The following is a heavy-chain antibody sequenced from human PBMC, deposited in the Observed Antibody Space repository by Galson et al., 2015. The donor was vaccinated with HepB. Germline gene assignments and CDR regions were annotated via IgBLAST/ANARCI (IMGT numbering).Heavy chain of an antibody. CDR2: ISRSSKVI. J-gene: IGHJ5*02. V-gene: IGHV3-48*02. D-gene: IGHD2-21*01. Sequence: SLRLSCAGSGFSFVRYSMNWVRQAPGKGLEWISYISRSSKVIHYADSVKGRFTISRDNAKNSLYLQMDSLRDGDTAVYYCVRDGGDSYNWFDLWGQGTLVTVSS. CDR1: GFSFVRYS. CDR3: VRDGGDSYNWFDL.